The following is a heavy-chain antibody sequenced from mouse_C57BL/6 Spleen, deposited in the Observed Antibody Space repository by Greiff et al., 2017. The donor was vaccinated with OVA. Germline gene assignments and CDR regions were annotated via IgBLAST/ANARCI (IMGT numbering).Heavy chain of an antibody. CDR2: IWSGGST. J-gene: IGHJ3*01. CDR3: ARDDPGFAY. V-gene: IGHV2-2*01. CDR1: GFSLTSYG. Sequence: VHLVESGPGLVQPSQSLSITCTVSGFSLTSYGVHWVRQSPGKGLEWLGVIWSGGSTDYNAAFISRLSISKDNSKSQVFFKMNSLQADDTAIYYCARDDPGFAYWGQGTLVTVSA.